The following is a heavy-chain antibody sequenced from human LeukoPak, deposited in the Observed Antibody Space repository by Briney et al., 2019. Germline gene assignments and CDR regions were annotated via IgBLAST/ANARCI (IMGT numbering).Heavy chain of an antibody. J-gene: IGHJ3*02. CDR3: VKDRGRQLLSLYDAFHI. D-gene: IGHD2-2*01. CDR1: GFTFSNYG. Sequence: PGGSLRLSCAASGFTFSNYGSHWVRQAPGKGLEWVAFIRYDGSNKYYADSVKGRFTISRDNSENTLYLQMNSLRVDDTAVYYCVKDRGRQLLSLYDAFHIWGQGTMVTASS. V-gene: IGHV3-30*02. CDR2: IRYDGSNK.